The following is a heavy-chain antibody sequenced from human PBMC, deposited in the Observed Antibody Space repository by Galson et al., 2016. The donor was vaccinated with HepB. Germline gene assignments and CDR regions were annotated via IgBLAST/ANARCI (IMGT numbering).Heavy chain of an antibody. CDR3: ASRVSFDY. CDR1: GLTFSTYA. CDR2: ISGSGVGK. D-gene: IGHD6-13*01. V-gene: IGHV3-23*01. Sequence: SLRLSCAASGLTFSTYAMSWVRQAPGKGLEWVSGISGSGVGKFYADSVKGRFTISRDNSKNTLYLQMNSLKAEDTAVYYCASRVSFDYWGQGTLVTVSS. J-gene: IGHJ4*02.